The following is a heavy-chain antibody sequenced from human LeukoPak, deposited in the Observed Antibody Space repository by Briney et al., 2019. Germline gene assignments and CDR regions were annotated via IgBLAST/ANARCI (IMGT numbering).Heavy chain of an antibody. J-gene: IGHJ5*02. Sequence: GASVKVSCKASGYTFSRHGISWVRQAPGQGLEWMGWISAYNGNANYAQKLQGRVTMTTDTSTSTAYMELRSLRSDDTAVYYCARATVDGFDPWXQGTLVTVSS. CDR2: ISAYNGNA. CDR3: ARATVDGFDP. CDR1: GYTFSRHG. V-gene: IGHV1-18*01. D-gene: IGHD2-21*01.